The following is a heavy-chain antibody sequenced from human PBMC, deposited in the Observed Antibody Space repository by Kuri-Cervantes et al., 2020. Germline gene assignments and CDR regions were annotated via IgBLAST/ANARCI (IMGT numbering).Heavy chain of an antibody. CDR1: GFTFSSYA. D-gene: IGHD3-10*01. CDR3: ARVGGPGMVY. V-gene: IGHV3-23*01. CDR2: ISLTGNTA. J-gene: IGHJ4*02. Sequence: GGSLRLSCAASGFTFSSYAMNWVRQAPGKGLEWVSGISLTGNTAYYADSVRGRFTISRDNSQSTLYLQMNSLRAEDTAVYYCARVGGPGMVYWGQGTLVTVSS.